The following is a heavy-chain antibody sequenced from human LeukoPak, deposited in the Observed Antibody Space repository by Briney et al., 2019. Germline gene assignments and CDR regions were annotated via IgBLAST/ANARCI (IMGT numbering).Heavy chain of an antibody. CDR1: GYTFTDCY. Sequence: ASVKVSCKASGYTFTDCYIHWVRQAPGQGLEWMGRINPNSGGTNYAQRFQGRVTMTRDTSISTAYMELSRLRSDDTAVYYCARPWEITMSERSYNWIDSWGQGTLVTVSS. V-gene: IGHV1-2*02. D-gene: IGHD1-26*01. J-gene: IGHJ5*01. CDR2: INPNSGGT. CDR3: ARPWEITMSERSYNWIDS.